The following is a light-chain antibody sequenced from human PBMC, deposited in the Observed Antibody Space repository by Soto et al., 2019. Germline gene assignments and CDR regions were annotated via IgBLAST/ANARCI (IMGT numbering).Light chain of an antibody. CDR2: AAS. J-gene: IGKJ2*01. Sequence: AIPMTQSPSSLSASLGDRVTISCRASKDLRNDLGWYQQKPGKAPKLLIYAASSLQSWVPSRFSGSGSGTDFALTIRSLQPEDFATYSTLQHYNLPFTFGQGTTVPIK. CDR1: KDLRND. V-gene: IGKV1-6*01. CDR3: LQHYNLPFT.